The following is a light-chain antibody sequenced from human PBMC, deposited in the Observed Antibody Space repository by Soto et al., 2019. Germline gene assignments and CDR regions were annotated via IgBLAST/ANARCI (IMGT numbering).Light chain of an antibody. CDR3: ASWDVSLKGVV. V-gene: IGLV1-44*01. J-gene: IGLJ2*01. CDR1: RSNIGSKT. CDR2: SDN. Sequence: QLVLTQPPSASGTPGQIVNMSCSGSRSNIGSKTVNWYHKLPGMAPKLLIHSDNQRPSGVPDRISGSKSGTSASLAISGLQSEDEADYYCASWDVSLKGVVFGGGTKLTVL.